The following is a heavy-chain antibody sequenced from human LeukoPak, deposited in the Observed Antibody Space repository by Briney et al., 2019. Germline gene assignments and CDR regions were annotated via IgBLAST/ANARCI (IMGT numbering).Heavy chain of an antibody. Sequence: GGSLRLSGAASGFTFSNYWMNWVRQAPGKGLEWVANIKEDGSEKIYVDSVKGRFTISRDNSKNSLYLQINNLRAEDTAVYYCTRNRGTDYWGQGTLVTVSS. J-gene: IGHJ4*02. V-gene: IGHV3-7*01. CDR1: GFTFSNYW. CDR3: TRNRGTDY. D-gene: IGHD1-1*01. CDR2: IKEDGSEK.